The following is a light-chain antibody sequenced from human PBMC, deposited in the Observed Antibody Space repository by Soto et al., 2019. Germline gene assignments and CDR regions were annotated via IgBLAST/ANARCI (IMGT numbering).Light chain of an antibody. J-gene: IGKJ1*01. CDR3: QQYNSFVWT. V-gene: IGKV1-5*01. Sequence: DIQMTQSPSTLSASVGDRVTITCRASQSISSWLAWYQQKPGKAPKLLIYDASSLESGVPSRFSGSGSGTEFTLTISSLQPDDFATYYCQQYNSFVWTFGQGTMVDIK. CDR2: DAS. CDR1: QSISSW.